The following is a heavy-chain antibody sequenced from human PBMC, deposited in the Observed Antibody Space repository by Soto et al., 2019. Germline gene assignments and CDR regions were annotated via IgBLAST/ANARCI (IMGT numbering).Heavy chain of an antibody. J-gene: IGHJ4*02. Sequence: GGSLRLSCAASGFTFSSYSMNWVRQAPGKGLEWVSSISRTSNYIYYTDSVKGRFTISRDNAKNSIYLQMNSLRAEDTATYYCASGVFGLVSPVIGGYWGQGTLVTVSS. V-gene: IGHV3-21*01. D-gene: IGHD3-3*01. CDR2: ISRTSNYI. CDR3: ASGVFGLVSPVIGGY. CDR1: GFTFSSYS.